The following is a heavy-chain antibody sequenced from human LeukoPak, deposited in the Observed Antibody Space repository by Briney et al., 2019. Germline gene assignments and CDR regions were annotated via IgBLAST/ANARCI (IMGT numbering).Heavy chain of an antibody. CDR1: GFPFSSYG. CDR3: AKDKLMVTFGASVADYGMDV. D-gene: IGHD3-16*01. Sequence: GGSLRLSCAASGFPFSSYGMHWVRQAPGKGLEWVALISYEGSNTYYGDSVRGRFTISRDNSQSTLYLEMNSLRPEDTGVYFCAKDKLMVTFGASVADYGMDVWGQGTTVTVSS. V-gene: IGHV3-30*18. J-gene: IGHJ6*02. CDR2: ISYEGSNT.